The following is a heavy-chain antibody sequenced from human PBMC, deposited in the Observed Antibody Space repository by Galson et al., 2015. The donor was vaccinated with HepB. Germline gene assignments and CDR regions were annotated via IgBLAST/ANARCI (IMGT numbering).Heavy chain of an antibody. V-gene: IGHV3-30*04. CDR2: VSYDGSYK. Sequence: SLRLSCAASGFTFSGYAMHWVRQAPGKGLEWVAVVSYDGSYKYYADSVKGRFTISRDNSKTTLYLQMNSLRPEDTAVYYCARGPVGYYDSSGSCFDYWGQGTLVTVSS. CDR1: GFTFSGYA. J-gene: IGHJ4*02. CDR3: ARGPVGYYDSSGSCFDY. D-gene: IGHD3-22*01.